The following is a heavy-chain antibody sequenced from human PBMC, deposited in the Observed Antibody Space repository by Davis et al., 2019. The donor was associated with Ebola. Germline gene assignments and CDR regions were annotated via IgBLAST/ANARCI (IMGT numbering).Heavy chain of an antibody. V-gene: IGHV3-21*01. Sequence: GESLKISCAASGFTFSSYGMHWVRQAPGKGLEWVSSISSSSSYIYYADSVKGRFTISRDNAKNSLYLQMNSLRAEDTAVYYCARVPTMVRGVTFDYWGQGTLVTVSS. D-gene: IGHD3-10*01. J-gene: IGHJ4*02. CDR2: ISSSSSYI. CDR3: ARVPTMVRGVTFDY. CDR1: GFTFSSYG.